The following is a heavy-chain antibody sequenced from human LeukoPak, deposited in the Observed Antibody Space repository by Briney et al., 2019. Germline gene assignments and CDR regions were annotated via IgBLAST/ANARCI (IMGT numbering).Heavy chain of an antibody. CDR1: GFTFSSYG. D-gene: IGHD3-16*02. V-gene: IGHV3-30*18. J-gene: IGHJ4*02. CDR3: AKDSILGKKYYDYVWGSYRPDY. CDR2: ISYDGSNK. Sequence: GRSLRLSCAASGFTFSSYGMHWVRQAPGKGLEWVAVISYDGSNKYYADSVKGRFTISRDNSKNTLYLQMNSLRAEDTAVYYCAKDSILGKKYYDYVWGSYRPDYWGQGTLVTVSS.